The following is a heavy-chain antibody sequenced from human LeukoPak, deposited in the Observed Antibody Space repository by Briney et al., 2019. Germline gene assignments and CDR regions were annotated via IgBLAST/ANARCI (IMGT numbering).Heavy chain of an antibody. CDR1: GFTFSSYW. V-gene: IGHV3-7*01. D-gene: IGHD3-16*01. Sequence: GGSLRLSCAASGFTFSSYWMSWVRQAPGKGLEWVANIKQEGSEKYYVDAVKGRFTISRDNAKNSLYLQMNSLRAEDTAVYYCARVGGRGGYYFDYWGQGTLVTVSS. J-gene: IGHJ4*02. CDR3: ARVGGRGGYYFDY. CDR2: IKQEGSEK.